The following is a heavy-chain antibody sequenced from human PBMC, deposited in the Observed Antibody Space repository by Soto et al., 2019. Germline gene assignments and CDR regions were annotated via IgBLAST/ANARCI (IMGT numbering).Heavy chain of an antibody. CDR3: ARDRGGGSGSYMGAHYYYYYGMDV. Sequence: GGSLRLSCAASGFTFSSYSMNWVRQAPGKGLEWVSYISSSSSTIYYADSVKGRFTISRDNAKNSLYLQMNSLRDEDTAVYYCARDRGGGSGSYMGAHYYYYYGMDVWGQGTTVTVSS. D-gene: IGHD3-10*01. CDR2: ISSSSSTI. V-gene: IGHV3-48*02. CDR1: GFTFSSYS. J-gene: IGHJ6*02.